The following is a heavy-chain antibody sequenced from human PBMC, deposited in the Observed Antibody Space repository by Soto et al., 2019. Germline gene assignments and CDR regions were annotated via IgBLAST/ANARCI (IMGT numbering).Heavy chain of an antibody. Sequence: SETLSLTCTVSGGSVTNSSYYWGWIRQSPGKGLEWIGSVYYRGRSYSNSSVKSRVTISVDTSKNRFSLTLNSVTASDTDAYFCVSQRTTVPTQAYFDYWGPGALVTVSS. V-gene: IGHV4-39*01. D-gene: IGHD4-17*01. J-gene: IGHJ4*02. CDR2: VYYRGRS. CDR3: VSQRTTVPTQAYFDY. CDR1: GGSVTNSSYY.